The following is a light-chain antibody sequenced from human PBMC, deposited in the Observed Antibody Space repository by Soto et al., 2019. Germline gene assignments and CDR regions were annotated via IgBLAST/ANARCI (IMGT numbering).Light chain of an antibody. CDR2: DAS. CDR1: QSVSSS. CDR3: HHRGNGIT. J-gene: IGKJ5*01. Sequence: EIVITQSPATLSVSPLERSTLSCRASQSVSSSLAWYQQKPGQAPRLLIYDASSRATGIPARFSGSGSGTDFALTISSLEPEDFAVYYCHHRGNGITFGQGTRLEI. V-gene: IGKV3-11*01.